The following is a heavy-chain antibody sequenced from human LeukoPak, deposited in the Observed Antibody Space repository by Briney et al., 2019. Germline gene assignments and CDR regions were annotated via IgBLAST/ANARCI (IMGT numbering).Heavy chain of an antibody. CDR1: GFTFSSEW. D-gene: IGHD3-22*01. J-gene: IGHJ4*02. Sequence: PGGSLRLSCAASGFTFSSEWMTWVRQVTGKGLEWVANIRKDGAANYYLGSVKGRFTISRDNAKKSLYLQMNSLRVDDTAVYYCVGASEVRYDSRGNGGLYFRYWGQGTLVTVSS. V-gene: IGHV3-7*01. CDR2: IRKDGAAN. CDR3: VGASEVRYDSRGNGGLYFRY.